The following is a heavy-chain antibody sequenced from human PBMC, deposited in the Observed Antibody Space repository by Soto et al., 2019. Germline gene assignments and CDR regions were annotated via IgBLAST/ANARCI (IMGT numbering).Heavy chain of an antibody. V-gene: IGHV1-3*01. D-gene: IGHD3-22*01. Sequence: ASVKVSCKASGYTFTSFAVHWVRQAPGQSLEWVGWINAEHGDTKYSQKFQGRVTFTRDTSASTAYMGLSSLTSEDTAVYYCAGSGSPYYDTSANLSLDYWGQGTLVTVSS. CDR2: INAEHGDT. J-gene: IGHJ4*01. CDR3: AGSGSPYYDTSANLSLDY. CDR1: GYTFTSFA.